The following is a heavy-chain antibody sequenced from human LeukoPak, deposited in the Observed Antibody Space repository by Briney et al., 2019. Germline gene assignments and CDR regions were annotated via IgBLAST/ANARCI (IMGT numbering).Heavy chain of an antibody. CDR3: ARVGTIFGVVSRLRPYYYYMDV. D-gene: IGHD3-3*01. V-gene: IGHV4-39*07. Sequence: SETLSLTCSVSGGSISSSSYYWGWIRQPPGKGQEWIGSIYYSGSTYYNPSLKSRVTISVDTSKNQFSLKLSSVTAADTAVYYCARVGTIFGVVSRLRPYYYYMDVWGKGTTVTVSS. CDR2: IYYSGST. J-gene: IGHJ6*03. CDR1: GGSISSSSYY.